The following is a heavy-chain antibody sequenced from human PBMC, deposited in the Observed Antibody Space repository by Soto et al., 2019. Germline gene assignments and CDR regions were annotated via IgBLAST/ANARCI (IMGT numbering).Heavy chain of an antibody. J-gene: IGHJ5*02. CDR1: GGYISSYY. V-gene: IGHV4-39*01. CDR2: IFYSGGT. D-gene: IGHD3-22*01. Sequence: SETQSLTCSVSGGYISSYYGAWIRQSPGKGLEWIGTIFYSGGTFYTPSLKSRVTMSVDASNNQFSLKLSSVTAADTAVYYCARQASGYYYGWFDPWGQGILVTVSS. CDR3: ARQASGYYYGWFDP.